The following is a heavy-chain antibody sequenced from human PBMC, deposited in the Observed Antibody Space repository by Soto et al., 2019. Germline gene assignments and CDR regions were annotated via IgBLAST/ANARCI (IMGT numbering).Heavy chain of an antibody. CDR2: IKSKTDGGTT. CDR1: GFTFSNAW. D-gene: IGHD3-10*01. V-gene: IGHV3-15*07. J-gene: IGHJ6*02. Sequence: GGSLRLSCAASGFTFSNAWMNWVRQAPGKGLEWVGRIKSKTDGGTTDYAAPVKGRFTISRDDSKNTLYLQMNSLKTEDTAVYYCTTDYGSGSSEYYYYYYGMDVWGQGTTVTVSS. CDR3: TTDYGSGSSEYYYYYYGMDV.